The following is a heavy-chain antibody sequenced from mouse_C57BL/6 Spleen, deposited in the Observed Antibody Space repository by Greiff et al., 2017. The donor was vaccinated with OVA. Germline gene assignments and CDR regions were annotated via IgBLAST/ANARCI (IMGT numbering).Heavy chain of an antibody. J-gene: IGHJ4*01. V-gene: IGHV10-1*01. Sequence: EVKLEESGGGLVQPKGSLKLSCAASGFSFNTYAMNWVRQAPGKGLEWVARIRSKSNNYASYYADSVKDRFTISRDDSESMLYLQMNNVKTEDTAMYYCVRHERMDYWGQGTSVTVSS. CDR2: IRSKSNNYAS. CDR1: GFSFNTYA. CDR3: VRHERMDY.